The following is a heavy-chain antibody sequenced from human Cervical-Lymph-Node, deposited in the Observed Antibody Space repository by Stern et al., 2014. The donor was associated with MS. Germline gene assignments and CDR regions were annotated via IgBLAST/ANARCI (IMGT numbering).Heavy chain of an antibody. CDR2: IYYSGTT. V-gene: IGHV4-59*11. J-gene: IGHJ5*02. Sequence: MQLVESGPGLLRPSETLSLTCTVSGASIDHHFWSWIRQPPGKGLEWIGYIYYSGTTNYNASLKGRVAISIDTSRTQFSLRLSSVTAADTAVYYCARATDLWGQGTLVAVSS. CDR3: ARATDL. CDR1: GASIDHHF.